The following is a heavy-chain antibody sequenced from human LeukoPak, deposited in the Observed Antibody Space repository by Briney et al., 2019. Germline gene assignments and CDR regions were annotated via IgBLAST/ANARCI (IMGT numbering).Heavy chain of an antibody. CDR1: GFTFSDSY. J-gene: IGHJ4*02. CDR2: ISSSGSII. V-gene: IGHV3-11*04. D-gene: IGHD1-1*01. CDR3: AKVGTNFLRYHFDS. Sequence: GGSLRLSCAASGFTFSDSYMSWIRQAPGKGLEWVSYISSSGSIIYDVDSVKGRFTISRDNAKNSLYLQMNSLSAEDTAVYYCAKVGTNFLRYHFDSWGRGTLVTVSS.